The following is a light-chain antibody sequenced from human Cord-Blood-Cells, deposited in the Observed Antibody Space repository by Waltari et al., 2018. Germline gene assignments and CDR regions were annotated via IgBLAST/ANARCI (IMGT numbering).Light chain of an antibody. CDR1: QSISSY. J-gene: IGKJ2*01. Sequence: DIQMTQSPSSLSASVGDRVTITCRASQSISSYLNWYQQKPGKAPKLLIYAASSLQSGVPSRFSGSGSGTDFTLTISSRQPEDFATYDCQQSYSTPYTFGQGTKLEIK. V-gene: IGKV1-39*01. CDR2: AAS. CDR3: QQSYSTPYT.